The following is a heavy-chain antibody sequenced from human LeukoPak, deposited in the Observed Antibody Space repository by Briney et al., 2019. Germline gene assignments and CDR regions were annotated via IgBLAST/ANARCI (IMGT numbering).Heavy chain of an antibody. CDR1: GFTFIGYA. V-gene: IGHV3-23*01. CDR2: ISGSGGST. D-gene: IGHD2-15*01. CDR3: AKDRGYCSGGGCYLDY. Sequence: GGSLRLSCAASGFTFIGYAMSWVRQAPGKGLEWVSAISGSGGSTYYADSVEGRFTISRDNSKNTLYLQMNSLRAEDTAVYYCAKDRGYCSGGGCYLDYWGQGTLVTVSS. J-gene: IGHJ4*02.